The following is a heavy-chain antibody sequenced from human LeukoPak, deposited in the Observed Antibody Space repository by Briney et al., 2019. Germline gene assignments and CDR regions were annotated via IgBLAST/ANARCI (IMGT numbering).Heavy chain of an antibody. CDR3: ARDISGWFLNYYYYYMDV. Sequence: ASVKVSCEASGYTFTSYYMHWVRQAPGEGLEWMGIINPSGGSTTYAQKFQGRVTMTRDMSTSTVYMDLSSLRSEDTAVYYCARDISGWFLNYYYYYMDVWGKGTTVTVSS. CDR1: GYTFTSYY. D-gene: IGHD6-19*01. J-gene: IGHJ6*03. V-gene: IGHV1-46*01. CDR2: INPSGGST.